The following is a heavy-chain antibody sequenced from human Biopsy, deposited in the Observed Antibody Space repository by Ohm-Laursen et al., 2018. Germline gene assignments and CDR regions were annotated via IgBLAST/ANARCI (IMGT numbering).Heavy chain of an antibody. V-gene: IGHV3-48*03. CDR3: ARRIPLYGMDV. CDR1: GFTFPFYE. D-gene: IGHD2-2*02. Sequence: LRLPCTASGFTFPFYEMNWVRQASGKGLEWVANIHYTGSPIYYADSVRGRFTISRDNGEYSLFLQMNSLRVDDTAVYYCARRIPLYGMDVWGQGTTVTVSS. J-gene: IGHJ6*02. CDR2: IHYTGSPI.